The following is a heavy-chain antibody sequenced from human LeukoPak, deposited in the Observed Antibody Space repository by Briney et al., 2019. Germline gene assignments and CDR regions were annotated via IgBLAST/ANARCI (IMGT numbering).Heavy chain of an antibody. CDR3: ARDQYYDFWSGYYRGNWFDP. CDR1: GGSTSSYY. D-gene: IGHD3-3*01. CDR2: IYTSGST. V-gene: IGHV4-4*07. J-gene: IGHJ5*02. Sequence: SETLSLTCTVSGGSTSSYYWSWIRQPAGKGLEWIGRIYTSGSTNYNPSLKSRVTMSVGTSKNQFSLKLSSVTAADTAVYYCARDQYYDFWSGYYRGNWFDPWGQGTLVTVSS.